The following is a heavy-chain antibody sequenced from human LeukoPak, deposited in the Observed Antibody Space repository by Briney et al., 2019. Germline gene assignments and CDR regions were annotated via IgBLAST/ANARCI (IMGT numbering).Heavy chain of an antibody. CDR1: GGSFSGYY. CDR2: INHSGST. V-gene: IGHV4-34*01. D-gene: IGHD3-3*01. J-gene: IGHJ5*02. Sequence: PSETLSVTCAVYGGSFSGYYLSWIRQPPGKGLEWMGEINHSGSTNYNPSLNSRVTISVDTSKNQFSLKMSSVTAADTAVYYCARARRITIFGVVIANNWFDPWGQGTLVTVSS. CDR3: ARARRITIFGVVIANNWFDP.